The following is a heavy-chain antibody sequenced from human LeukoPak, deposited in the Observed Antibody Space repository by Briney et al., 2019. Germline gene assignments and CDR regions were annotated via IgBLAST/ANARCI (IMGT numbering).Heavy chain of an antibody. V-gene: IGHV1-46*01. CDR1: GYTFTNYY. CDR2: INPSDGGT. D-gene: IGHD4-17*01. J-gene: IGHJ6*02. Sequence: GSVRVSCKASGYTFTNYYLHWVRQAPGHGLEWMAIINPSDGGTYYEQKLQGRVTVTRDTSTSTVYMELSGLRSEDTAVYYCARDTRSMTAVTRGQHYYYGLDVWGQGTTVTVSS. CDR3: ARDTRSMTAVTRGQHYYYGLDV.